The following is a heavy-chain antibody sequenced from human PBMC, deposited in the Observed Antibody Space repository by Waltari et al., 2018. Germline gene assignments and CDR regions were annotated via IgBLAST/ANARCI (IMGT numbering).Heavy chain of an antibody. CDR2: IDHSGSA. CDR3: ARGSLGGNFLDF. V-gene: IGHV4-34*02. Sequence: QVKLQQWGAGLLTPSETLPLTCAVSGESLINYYCTWTRQPPGKGLEWIGEIDHSGSANYNPSLKSRVSISIDTSKKQFFLKMRSVTAADTAVYYCARGSLGGNFLDFWGQGTLVTVSS. D-gene: IGHD6-6*01. J-gene: IGHJ4*02. CDR1: GESLINYY.